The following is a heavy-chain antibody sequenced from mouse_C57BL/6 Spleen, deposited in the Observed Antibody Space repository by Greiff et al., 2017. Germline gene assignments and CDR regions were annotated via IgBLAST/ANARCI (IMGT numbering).Heavy chain of an antibody. D-gene: IGHD1-1*01. CDR3: ARHYGSSSVFDY. CDR1: GYAFSSSW. V-gene: IGHV1-82*01. CDR2: IYPGDGDT. Sequence: VQLQQSGPELVKPGASVKISCKASGYAFSSSWMNWVKQRPGKGLEWIGRIYPGDGDTNYNGKFKGKATLTADKSSSTAYMQLSSLTSEDSAVYFCARHYGSSSVFDYWGQGTTLTVAS. J-gene: IGHJ2*01.